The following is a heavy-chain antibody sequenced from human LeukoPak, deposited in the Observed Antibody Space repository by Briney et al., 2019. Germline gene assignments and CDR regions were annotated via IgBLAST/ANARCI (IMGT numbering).Heavy chain of an antibody. CDR2: IYTSGST. J-gene: IGHJ5*02. CDR1: AGSISSYY. Sequence: PSETLSLTCTVSAGSISSYYWSWIRQPAGKELEWIGRIYTSGSTNYNPSLKSRVTMSVDTSKNQFSLKLSSVTAADTAVYYCAREESLSSGWRTSWFDPWGQGTLVTVSS. V-gene: IGHV4-4*07. D-gene: IGHD6-19*01. CDR3: AREESLSSGWRTSWFDP.